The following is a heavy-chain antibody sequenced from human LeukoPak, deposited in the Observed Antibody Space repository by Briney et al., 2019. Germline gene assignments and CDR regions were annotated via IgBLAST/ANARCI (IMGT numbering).Heavy chain of an antibody. CDR1: GGSISSSSYY. Sequence: SEILSLTCTVSGGSISSSSYYWGWIRQPPGKGLEWIGSIYYSGSTYYNPSLKSRVTISVDTSKNQFSLKLSSVTAADTAVYYCAGNLYYYDSSGYYYEFDYWGQGTLVTVSS. CDR2: IYYSGST. V-gene: IGHV4-39*01. J-gene: IGHJ4*02. D-gene: IGHD3-22*01. CDR3: AGNLYYYDSSGYYYEFDY.